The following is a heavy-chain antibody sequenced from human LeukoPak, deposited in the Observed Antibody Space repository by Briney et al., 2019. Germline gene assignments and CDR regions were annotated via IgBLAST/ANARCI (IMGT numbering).Heavy chain of an antibody. CDR3: ARDHGDGYNYFINYC. CDR2: FDPEDGET. D-gene: IGHD5-24*01. J-gene: IGHJ4*02. Sequence: ASVNVSCKVSGYTLTELSMHWVRQAPGKGLEWMGGFDPEDGETIYAQKFQGRVTITADESTSTAYMELSSLRSEDTAVYYCARDHGDGYNYFINYCWGQGTLVTVSS. CDR1: GYTLTELS. V-gene: IGHV1-24*01.